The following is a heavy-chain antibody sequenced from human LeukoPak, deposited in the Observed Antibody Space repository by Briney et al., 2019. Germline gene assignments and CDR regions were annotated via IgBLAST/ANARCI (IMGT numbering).Heavy chain of an antibody. Sequence: PSETLSLTCTVSGGSISSYYWGWIRQPPGKGLEWIGSIYYSGSTYYNPSLKSRVTISVDASKNQFSLKLSSVTAADTAVYYCASTSSMVTSLDYWGQGTLVTVSS. CDR2: IYYSGST. V-gene: IGHV4-39*01. D-gene: IGHD5-18*01. J-gene: IGHJ4*02. CDR1: GGSISSYY. CDR3: ASTSSMVTSLDY.